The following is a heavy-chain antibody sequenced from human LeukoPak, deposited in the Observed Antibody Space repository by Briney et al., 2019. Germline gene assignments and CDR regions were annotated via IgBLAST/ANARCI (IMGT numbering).Heavy chain of an antibody. Sequence: PGGSLRLSCAASGFTFSSYTLNWVRQAPGKGLEWVSSISSSNTYIYYADSVKGRFTISRDNAKNSLFLQMNSLRAEDTAVYYCANGAFRLYYIDVWGKGTTVTVSS. CDR3: ANGAFRLYYIDV. V-gene: IGHV3-21*01. CDR2: ISSSNTYI. D-gene: IGHD2-8*01. CDR1: GFTFSSYT. J-gene: IGHJ6*03.